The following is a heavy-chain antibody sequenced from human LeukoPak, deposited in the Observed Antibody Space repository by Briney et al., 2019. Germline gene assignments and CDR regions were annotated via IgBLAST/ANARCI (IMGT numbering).Heavy chain of an antibody. CDR2: ISAYNGNT. Sequence: ASVKVSCKASGYTFTSYDINWVRQATGQGLEWMGWISAYNGNTNYAQKLQGRVTMTTDTSTSTAYMELRSLRSDDTAVYYCARVWCSSTSCYYYFDYWGQGTLVTVSS. J-gene: IGHJ4*02. V-gene: IGHV1-18*01. CDR3: ARVWCSSTSCYYYFDY. D-gene: IGHD2-2*01. CDR1: GYTFTSYD.